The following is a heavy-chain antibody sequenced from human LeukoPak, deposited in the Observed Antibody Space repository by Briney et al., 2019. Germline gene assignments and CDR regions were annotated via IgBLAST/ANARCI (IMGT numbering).Heavy chain of an antibody. D-gene: IGHD5-12*01. Sequence: SVKVSCKASGGTFSSYAISWVRQAPGQGLEWMGGIIPIFGTANYAQKFQGRVTITADESTSTAYMGLSSLRSEDTAVYYCARNSGYDWEDYYYYYGMDVWGQGTTVTVSS. CDR3: ARNSGYDWEDYYYYYGMDV. J-gene: IGHJ6*02. V-gene: IGHV1-69*13. CDR2: IIPIFGTA. CDR1: GGTFSSYA.